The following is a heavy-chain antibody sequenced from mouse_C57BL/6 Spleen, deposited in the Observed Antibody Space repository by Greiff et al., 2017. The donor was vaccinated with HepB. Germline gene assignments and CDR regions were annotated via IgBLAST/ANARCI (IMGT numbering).Heavy chain of an antibody. D-gene: IGHD4-1*01. J-gene: IGHJ1*03. CDR3: ARDGIDGYFDV. Sequence: EVHLVESGGGLVKPGGSLKLSCAASGFTFSSYAMSWVRQTPEKRLEWVATISDGGSYTYYPDNVKGRFTISRDNAKNNLYLQMRHLKSEDTAMYYCARDGIDGYFDVWGTGTTVTVSS. CDR2: ISDGGSYT. CDR1: GFTFSSYA. V-gene: IGHV5-4*01.